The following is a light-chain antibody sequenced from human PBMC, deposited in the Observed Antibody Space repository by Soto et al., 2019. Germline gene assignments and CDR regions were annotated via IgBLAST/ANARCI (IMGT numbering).Light chain of an antibody. CDR2: RAS. CDR3: HVYGTSSGFT. V-gene: IGKV3-20*01. Sequence: EIVLTQSPGTLSLYPGERATLSCRASQSVRSYSLAWYQQKPGQAPRLLIYRASSRSTGIPDRFSGSGSGTDFALTISRLEPDAFAVYYCHVYGTSSGFTFGPGTTVDIK. CDR1: QSVRSYS. J-gene: IGKJ3*01.